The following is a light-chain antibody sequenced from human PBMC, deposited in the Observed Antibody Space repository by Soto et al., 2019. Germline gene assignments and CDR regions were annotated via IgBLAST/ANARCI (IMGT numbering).Light chain of an antibody. V-gene: IGLV2-11*01. CDR2: DVS. J-gene: IGLJ1*01. CDR3: CSYAGTTHV. Sequence: QPVLTQPPSVSGSPGQSVTISCTGTSSDIGGYNYVSWYQQLPGKAPKLMIYDVSKRPSGVPDRFSGSNSGNTASLTISGRQAEDEADYYCCSYAGTTHVFGTGTKLTVL. CDR1: SSDIGGYNY.